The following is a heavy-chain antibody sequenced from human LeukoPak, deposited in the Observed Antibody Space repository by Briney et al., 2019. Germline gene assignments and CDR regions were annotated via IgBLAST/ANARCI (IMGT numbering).Heavy chain of an antibody. J-gene: IGHJ3*02. D-gene: IGHD2-8*01. V-gene: IGHV3-15*01. CDR2: IKIKTGGGTT. CDR1: GFTFSNAW. CDR3: TTDHHVLMVYAGNYAFDI. Sequence: PGGSLRLSCAPDGFTFSNAWMSSVRQAPGKGLDWDARIKIKTGGGTTDYAAPVKVRFTISRDDSNDTLYLQMTSLKTEVTAVYYCTTDHHVLMVYAGNYAFDIWGQGTMVTVSS.